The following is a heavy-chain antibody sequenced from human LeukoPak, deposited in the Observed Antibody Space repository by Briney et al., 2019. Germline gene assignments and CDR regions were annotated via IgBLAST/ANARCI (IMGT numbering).Heavy chain of an antibody. V-gene: IGHV3-23*01. CDR1: GFTFSSYA. D-gene: IGHD6-13*01. CDR3: AKASVIYSSSWYHFDY. J-gene: IGHJ4*02. Sequence: AGGSLRLSRAASGFTFSSYAMSWVRQAPGKGLEWVSAISGSGGSTYYADSVKGRLTISRDNSKNTLYLQMNSLRAEDTAVYYCAKASVIYSSSWYHFDYWGQGTLVTVSS. CDR2: ISGSGGST.